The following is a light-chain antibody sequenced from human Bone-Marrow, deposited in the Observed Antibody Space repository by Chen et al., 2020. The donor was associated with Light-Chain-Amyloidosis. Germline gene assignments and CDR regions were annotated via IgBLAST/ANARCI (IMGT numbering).Light chain of an antibody. CDR3: QQYRPSFGS. CDR2: DAS. V-gene: IGKV1-5*01. J-gene: IGKJ1*01. CDR1: QSVANS. Sequence: DIQMTQSPSTLSASVGDRVTITCRANQSVANSLAWYQQKPGKAPELLIYDASNLEGGPPSRFSGSGYGTAFTFTISSLQPDDRATYHGQQYRPSFGSFGQGTKVEI.